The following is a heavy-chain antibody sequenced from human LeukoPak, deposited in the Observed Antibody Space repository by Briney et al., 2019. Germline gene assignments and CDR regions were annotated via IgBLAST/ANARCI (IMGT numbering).Heavy chain of an antibody. D-gene: IGHD1-26*01. CDR3: ARVGGSYYKDYYYMDV. CDR2: IYPGDSDT. CDR1: GYSFTGYW. V-gene: IGHV5-51*01. Sequence: GESLKISCKGSGYSFTGYWIGWVRQMPGKGLEWMGIIYPGDSDTRYSPSFQGQVTISADKSISTAYLQWSSLKASDTAMYYCARVGGSYYKDYYYMDVWGKGTTVTVSS. J-gene: IGHJ6*03.